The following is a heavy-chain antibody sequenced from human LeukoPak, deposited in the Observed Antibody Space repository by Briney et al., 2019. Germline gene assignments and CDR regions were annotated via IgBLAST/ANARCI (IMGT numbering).Heavy chain of an antibody. CDR1: GFTFSSYA. CDR3: ARDRRAKTGTYYFDY. Sequence: GGSLRLSCAASGFTFSSYAMSWVRQAPGKGLEWVAGIWYDGSNKYYADSVKGRFTISRDNSKNTLYLQMNSLRAEDTAVYYCARDRRAKTGTYYFDYWGQGTLVTVPS. CDR2: IWYDGSNK. V-gene: IGHV3-33*08. J-gene: IGHJ4*02. D-gene: IGHD1/OR15-1a*01.